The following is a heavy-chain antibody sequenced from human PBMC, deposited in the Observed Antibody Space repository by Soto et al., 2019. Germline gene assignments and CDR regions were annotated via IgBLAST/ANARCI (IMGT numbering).Heavy chain of an antibody. CDR1: GFTFDDYA. CDR3: VKDKWYNITWYLYX. J-gene: IGHJ4*02. Sequence: PGGSLRVSCAASGFTFDDYAMHWVRQAPGKGLEWVSSISWNSGSIVYEDSVKGRFTISRDKFKNSLSLQTNSMIPEDTALYYCVKDKWYNITWYLYXWGQGTLVTVSX. D-gene: IGHD6-13*01. CDR2: ISWNSGSI. V-gene: IGHV3-9*01.